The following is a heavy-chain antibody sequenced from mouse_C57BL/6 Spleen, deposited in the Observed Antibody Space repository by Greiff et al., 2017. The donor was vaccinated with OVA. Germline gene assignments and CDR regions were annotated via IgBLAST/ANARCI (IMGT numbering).Heavy chain of an antibody. CDR3: ARRYGSRPLDD. CDR1: GYTFTSYW. V-gene: IGHV1-69*01. J-gene: IGHJ3*01. D-gene: IGHD1-1*01. CDR2: IDPSDSYT. Sequence: QVQLQQPGAELVMPGASVKLSCKASGYTFTSYWMHWVKQRTGQGLEWIGEIDPSDSYTNSNHKFKGKSTLTVDNSSSTAYMQLSSLTSEDSAVYYCARRYGSRPLDDWGKGTLVTVSA.